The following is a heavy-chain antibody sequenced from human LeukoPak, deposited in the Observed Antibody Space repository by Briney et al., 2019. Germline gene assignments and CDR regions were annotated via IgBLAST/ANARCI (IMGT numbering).Heavy chain of an antibody. V-gene: IGHV3-9*03. J-gene: IGHJ3*02. CDR3: AKASSSYYYDTSIGGAFDI. Sequence: GGSLRLSCAASGFTFDDYAMHWVRQAPGKGLEWVSGISWNSGSIGYADSVKGRFTISRDNAKNSLYLQSNSLRAEDMALYYCAKASSSYYYDTSIGGAFDIWGQGTMVTVSS. CDR1: GFTFDDYA. D-gene: IGHD3-22*01. CDR2: ISWNSGSI.